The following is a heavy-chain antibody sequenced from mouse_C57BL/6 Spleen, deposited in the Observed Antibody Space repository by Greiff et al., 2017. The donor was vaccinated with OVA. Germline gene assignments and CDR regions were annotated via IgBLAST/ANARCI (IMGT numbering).Heavy chain of an antibody. Sequence: LQPGTELVKPGASVKLSCKASGYTFTSYWMHWVKQRPGQGLEWIGNINPSNGGTNYNEKFKSKATLTVDKSSSTAYMQLSSLTSEDSAVYYCARDGDYDYCYFDYWGQGTTLTVSS. CDR1: GYTFTSYW. CDR3: ARDGDYDYCYFDY. CDR2: INPSNGGT. D-gene: IGHD2-4*01. J-gene: IGHJ2*01. V-gene: IGHV1-53*01.